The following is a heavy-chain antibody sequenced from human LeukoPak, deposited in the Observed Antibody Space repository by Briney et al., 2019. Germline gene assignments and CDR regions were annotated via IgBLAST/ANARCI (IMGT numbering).Heavy chain of an antibody. V-gene: IGHV1-8*03. CDR3: AREVKLHRWFDP. CDR1: GYTFTSYD. CDR2: MNPNSGNT. Sequence: ASVKVSCKAPGYTFTSYDINWVRQATGQGLEWMGWMNPNSGNTGYAQKFQGRVTITRNTSISTAYMELSSLRSEDTAVYYCAREVKLHRWFDPWGQGTLVTVSS. D-gene: IGHD1-7*01. J-gene: IGHJ5*02.